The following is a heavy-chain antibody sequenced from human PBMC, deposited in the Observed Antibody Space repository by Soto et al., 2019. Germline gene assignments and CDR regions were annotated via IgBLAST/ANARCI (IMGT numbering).Heavy chain of an antibody. Sequence: QVHLVQSGAEVKKPGASVKVSCKASGYTFTSYDINWVRQATGQGLEWMGWMNLNSGNPVYAQKFEGRGIMTRNTCISTAYMWLSSLRSEDTAVYYGAREKGGWFDPWGQGSLVTVSS. V-gene: IGHV1-8*01. J-gene: IGHJ5*02. D-gene: IGHD3-16*01. CDR2: MNLNSGNP. CDR1: GYTFTSYD. CDR3: AREKGGWFDP.